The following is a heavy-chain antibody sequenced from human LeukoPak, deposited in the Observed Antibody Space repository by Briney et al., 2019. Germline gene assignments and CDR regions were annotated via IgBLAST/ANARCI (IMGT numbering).Heavy chain of an antibody. CDR1: GFHFSDYW. CDR2: IWPGGSDT. D-gene: IGHD3-10*01. Sequence: GGPLRLPCAASGFHFSDYWMAWARPAPGKGREGVANIWPGGSDTYQVDSVRGRFTISRDNAQNSLKLQMNSLRAEDSAVYYGGRWGVNAGLDRWGQGTLVTVSS. CDR3: GRWGVNAGLDR. V-gene: IGHV3-7*01. J-gene: IGHJ5*02.